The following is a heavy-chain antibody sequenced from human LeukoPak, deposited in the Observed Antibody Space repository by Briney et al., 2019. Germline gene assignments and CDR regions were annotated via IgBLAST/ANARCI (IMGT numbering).Heavy chain of an antibody. CDR2: IKHDGSET. CDR3: ARGRYSSGFVEY. CDR1: GFAFSRYW. D-gene: IGHD6-25*01. Sequence: GGSLRLSCAASGFAFSRYWMSWVRQAPGKGLEWVANIKHDGSETFHGDSVKGRFTISRDNPKNTLYLQMSSLRAEDTAVYYCARGRYSSGFVEYWGQGTLVTVS. V-gene: IGHV3-7*02. J-gene: IGHJ4*02.